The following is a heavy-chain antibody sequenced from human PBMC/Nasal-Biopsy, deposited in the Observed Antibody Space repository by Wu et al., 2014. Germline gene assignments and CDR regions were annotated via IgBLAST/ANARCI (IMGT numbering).Heavy chain of an antibody. CDR2: IYYSGST. Sequence: TLSLTCTVSGGSISSGGYFWSWIRQLPGKGLEWIGYIYYSGSTHYNPSLKSRVTISVDTSKNQFSLKLNSVNAADTAVYFCARLSVGWFGELLNFDYWGQGMLVTVSS. D-gene: IGHD3-10*01. CDR1: GGSISSGGYF. J-gene: IGHJ4*02. CDR3: ARLSVGWFGELLNFDY. V-gene: IGHV4-31*03.